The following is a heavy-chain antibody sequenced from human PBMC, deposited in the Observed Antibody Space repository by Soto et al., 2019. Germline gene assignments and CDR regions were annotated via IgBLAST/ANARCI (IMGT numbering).Heavy chain of an antibody. V-gene: IGHV3-21*01. CDR3: ARARHNWNYGALSDGMDV. J-gene: IGHJ6*02. Sequence: RLCYAASGVTFIGYSMNWVRKAPGKGLEWVSSISSSSSYIYYADSVKGRFTISRDNAKNSLYLQMNSLRAEDTAVYYCARARHNWNYGALSDGMDVWGQGTTVTVSS. D-gene: IGHD1-7*01. CDR1: GVTFIGYS. CDR2: ISSSSSYI.